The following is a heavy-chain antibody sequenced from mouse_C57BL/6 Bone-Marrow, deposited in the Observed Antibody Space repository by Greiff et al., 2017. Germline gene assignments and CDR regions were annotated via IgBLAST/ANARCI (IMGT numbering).Heavy chain of an antibody. CDR1: CYTFTSYW. D-gene: IGHD2-5*01. CDR2: IYPGSGST. CDR3: ARPYYSNYWYFDV. V-gene: IGHV1-55*01. Sequence: VQLQQSGAELVKPGASVKMSCKASCYTFTSYWITWVKQRPGQGLEWIGDIYPGSGSTNYNEKFKSKATLTVDTSSSTAYMQLSSLTSEDSAVYYCARPYYSNYWYFDVWGTGTTVTVSS. J-gene: IGHJ1*03.